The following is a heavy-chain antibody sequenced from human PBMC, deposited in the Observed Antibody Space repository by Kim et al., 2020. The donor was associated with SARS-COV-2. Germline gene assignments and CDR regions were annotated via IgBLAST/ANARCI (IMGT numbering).Heavy chain of an antibody. V-gene: IGHV3-30*18. CDR1: GFTFSSYG. CDR3: AKVLSGYYSSTSCSDY. CDR2: ISYDGSNK. D-gene: IGHD2-2*03. Sequence: GGSLRLSCAASGFTFSSYGMHWVRQAPGKGLEWVAVISYDGSNKYYADSVKGRFTISRDNSKNTLYLQMNSLRAEDTAVYYCAKVLSGYYSSTSCSDYWG. J-gene: IGHJ4*03.